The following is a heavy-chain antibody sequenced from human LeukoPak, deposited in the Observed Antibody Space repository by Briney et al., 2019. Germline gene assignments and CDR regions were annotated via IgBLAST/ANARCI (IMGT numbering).Heavy chain of an antibody. CDR2: ISSNGGST. CDR1: GFTFSSYA. V-gene: IGHV3-64*01. D-gene: IGHD1-26*01. J-gene: IGHJ4*02. CDR3: AKDQVGATINTGFDY. Sequence: PGGSLRLSCAASGFTFSSYAMHWVRQAPGKGLEYVSAISSNGGSTYYANSVKGRFTISRDNSKNTLYLQMNSLRAEDTAVYYCAKDQVGATINTGFDYWGQGTLVTVSS.